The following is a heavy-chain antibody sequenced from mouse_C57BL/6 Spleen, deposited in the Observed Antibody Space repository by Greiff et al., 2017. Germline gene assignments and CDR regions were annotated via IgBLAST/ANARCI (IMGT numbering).Heavy chain of an antibody. J-gene: IGHJ2*01. Sequence: VQLQQPGAVLVKPGASVKLSCKASGYTFTSYWRQWVKQRPGQGLEWIGEIDPSNSYTNYTQKFKGKATLTVDTSSSTAYMQLSSLTSEDSAVYYCARREAPDDWGQGTTLTVSS. CDR3: ARREAPDD. CDR1: GYTFTSYW. CDR2: IDPSNSYT. D-gene: IGHD3-1*01. V-gene: IGHV1-50*01.